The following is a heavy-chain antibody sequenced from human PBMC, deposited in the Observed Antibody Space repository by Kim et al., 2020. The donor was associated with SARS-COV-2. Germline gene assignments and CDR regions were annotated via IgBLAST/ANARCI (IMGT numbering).Heavy chain of an antibody. CDR2: ISSNGGST. J-gene: IGHJ1*01. V-gene: IGHV3-64D*09. D-gene: IGHD6-13*01. Sequence: GGSLRLSCSASGFTVSSYAMHWVRQAPGKGLEYVSAISSNGGSTYYADLMKGSFIISRDTYKNTQHHQMSSLTAEATAVYYCVKAPSSSSCYLGYFQHSG. CDR3: VKAPSSSSCYLGYFQH. CDR1: GFTVSSYA.